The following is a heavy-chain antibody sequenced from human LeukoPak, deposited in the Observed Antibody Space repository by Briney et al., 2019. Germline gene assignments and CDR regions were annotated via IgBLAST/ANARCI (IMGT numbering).Heavy chain of an antibody. V-gene: IGHV4-59*01. CDR1: GGSISTYY. CDR2: INYSGST. D-gene: IGHD5-18*01. Sequence: SETLSLTCTVSGGSISTYYWSWIRQSPGKGLEWIGYINYSGSTIYNPSLQSRVTISVDTSKNQFSLKLSSVTAAETAVYHCAREGRYRYGYNEYHSYMDIWGKGTTVTVSS. CDR3: AREGRYRYGYNEYHSYMDI. J-gene: IGHJ6*03.